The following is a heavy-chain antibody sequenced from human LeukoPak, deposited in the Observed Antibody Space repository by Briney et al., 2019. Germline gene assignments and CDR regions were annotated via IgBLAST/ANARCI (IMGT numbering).Heavy chain of an antibody. CDR1: GFTFRLYA. J-gene: IGHJ5*02. Sequence: GGSLRLSCTASGFTFRLYAMNWVRQAPGKGLEWVSGIGVTAASSSYAASVKGRFTISRDNSKNKVYLQMNSLRAEDTATYYCAKDRGPYIGIANNCFDPCGEGTLGLVSS. CDR3: AKDRGPYIGIANNCFDP. V-gene: IGHV3-23*01. CDR2: IGVTAASS. D-gene: IGHD1-26*01.